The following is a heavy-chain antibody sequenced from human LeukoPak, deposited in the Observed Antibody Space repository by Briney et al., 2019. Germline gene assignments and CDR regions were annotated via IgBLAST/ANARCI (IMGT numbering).Heavy chain of an antibody. V-gene: IGHV3-48*03. CDR1: GFTFSSYD. Sequence: PGGSLTLSCAASGFTFSSYDMNWVRQAPGKGLEWVSYISSSGSTKYYADSVRGRFTISRDNAMKSLYLHMSSLRAEDTAVYYCARGFAAGGQGTLVTVSS. D-gene: IGHD6-13*01. J-gene: IGHJ4*02. CDR3: ARGFAA. CDR2: ISSSGSTK.